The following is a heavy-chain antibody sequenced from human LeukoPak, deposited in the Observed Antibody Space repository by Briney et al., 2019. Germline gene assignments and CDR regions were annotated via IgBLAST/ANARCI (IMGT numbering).Heavy chain of an antibody. CDR3: ARDSGFSSSWYYFDY. CDR1: GFSFSSYA. Sequence: GGSLRLSCAASGFSFSSYAMHWVRQAPGKGLEWVAVIWYDGGNKYYADSVKGRFTISRDNSKNTLYLQMNSLRAEDTAVYYCARDSGFSSSWYYFDYWGQGTLVTVSS. D-gene: IGHD6-13*01. J-gene: IGHJ4*02. V-gene: IGHV3-33*01. CDR2: IWYDGGNK.